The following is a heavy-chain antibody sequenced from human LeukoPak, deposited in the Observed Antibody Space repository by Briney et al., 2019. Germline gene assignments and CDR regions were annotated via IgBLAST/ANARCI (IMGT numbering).Heavy chain of an antibody. CDR2: ISGSGGDT. CDR1: GFSFSNYA. D-gene: IGHD6-13*01. J-gene: IGHJ5*02. Sequence: GGSLRLSCAASGFSFSNYAMSWVRQAPGKGLEWVSGISGSGGDTYYADSVKGRFTISRDNAKNSLYLQMNSLRAEDTAVYYCARVPGIAAAWGQGTLVTVSS. V-gene: IGHV3-23*01. CDR3: ARVPGIAAA.